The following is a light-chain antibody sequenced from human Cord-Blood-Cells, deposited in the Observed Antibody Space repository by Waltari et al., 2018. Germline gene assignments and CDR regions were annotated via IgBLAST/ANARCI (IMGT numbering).Light chain of an antibody. Sequence: DIVMTQIPLSLSVTPGQPASISCKSSQSLLHSDGKNYMYWYMQKPVPPPQLLIYEVSTRFSGVPDRCSGSWSGTDFTQKVSRVEAQDVGVYYCMQRIQLPYTFGQGTKLEIK. CDR2: EVS. J-gene: IGKJ2*01. CDR3: MQRIQLPYT. V-gene: IGKV2D-29*01. CDR1: QSLLHSDGKNY.